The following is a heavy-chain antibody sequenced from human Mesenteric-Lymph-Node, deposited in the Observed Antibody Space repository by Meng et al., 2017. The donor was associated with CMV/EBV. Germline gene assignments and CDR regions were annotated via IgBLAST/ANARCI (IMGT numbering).Heavy chain of an antibody. V-gene: IGHV1-69*16. D-gene: IGHD2-15*01. CDR3: ASPTHGGNFDY. CDR2: IIPVAGTS. Sequence: SVKVSCKTSGGTFRKYTISWVRQAPGQGLEWVGGIIPVAGTSHYAQKFQGRVTITTDESTSTAYMELSSLRSDDTAVYYCASPTHGGNFDYWGQGSLVTVPQ. J-gene: IGHJ4*02. CDR1: GGTFRKYT.